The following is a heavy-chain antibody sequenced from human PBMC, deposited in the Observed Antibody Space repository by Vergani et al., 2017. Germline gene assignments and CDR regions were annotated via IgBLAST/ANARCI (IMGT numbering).Heavy chain of an antibody. J-gene: IGHJ4*02. CDR1: GGSISSHY. V-gene: IGHV4-59*11. D-gene: IGHD3-16*02. CDR2: IYYSGST. Sequence: QVQLQESGPGLVKPSETLSLTCTVSGGSISSHYWSWIRQPPGKGREGIGYIYYSGSTNYNPSLKSRVTISVDTSKTQFALKRCSVTAADTAVYYCARDGAYDYVWGSYRFDYWGQGTLVTVSS. CDR3: ARDGAYDYVWGSYRFDY.